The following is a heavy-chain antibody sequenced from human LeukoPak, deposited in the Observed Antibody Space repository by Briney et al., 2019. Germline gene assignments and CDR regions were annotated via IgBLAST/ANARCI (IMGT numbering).Heavy chain of an antibody. J-gene: IGHJ6*02. CDR2: IYPGDSDT. CDR3: ARRVLYSGYEGYYYYGMDV. CDR1: GYSFTSYW. V-gene: IGHV5-51*01. Sequence: GESLKISCKGSGYSFTSYWIGWVRQMPGKGLEWMGIIYPGDSDTRYSPSFQGQVTISADKSISTAYLQWSSLKASDTAMYYCARRVLYSGYEGYYYYGMDVWGQGTTVTVSS. D-gene: IGHD5-12*01.